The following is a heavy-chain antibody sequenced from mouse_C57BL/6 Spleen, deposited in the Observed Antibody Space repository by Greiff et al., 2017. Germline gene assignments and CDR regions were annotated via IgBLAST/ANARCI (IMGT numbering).Heavy chain of an antibody. CDR1: GFTFSSYA. Sequence: EVHLVESGEGLVKPGGSLKLSCAASGFTFSSYAMSWVRQTPEKRLEWVAYISSGGDYIYYADTVTGRFTISRDNAENTLYLQMSSLKSEDTAMYYCTREESNYWYFDVWGTGTTVTVAS. D-gene: IGHD2-5*01. CDR3: TREESNYWYFDV. CDR2: ISSGGDYI. V-gene: IGHV5-9-1*02. J-gene: IGHJ1*03.